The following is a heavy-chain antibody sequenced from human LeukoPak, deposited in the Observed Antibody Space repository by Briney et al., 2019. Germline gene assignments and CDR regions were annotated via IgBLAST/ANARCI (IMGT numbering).Heavy chain of an antibody. CDR2: ISSSSSYI. CDR1: GFTFSSYS. J-gene: IGHJ4*02. CDR3: SRGGPRPGIAVYY. V-gene: IGHV3-21*01. D-gene: IGHD6-19*01. Sequence: GGSLSLSCAASGFTFSSYSMDWVRQGPGKGLEWVSSISSSSSYIYYADSVKGRFTISRANATTSLYLQMNVLRAEDTAVYDGSRGGPRPGIAVYYWGQGTLVTVSS.